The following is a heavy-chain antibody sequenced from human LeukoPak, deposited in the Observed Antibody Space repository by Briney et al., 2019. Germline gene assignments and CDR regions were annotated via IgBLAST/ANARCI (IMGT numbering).Heavy chain of an antibody. D-gene: IGHD3-3*01. CDR1: LYAMNSGYY. J-gene: IGHJ4*02. V-gene: IGHV4-38-2*02. CDR3: ARDFRGGYDFWSGYYTPYYFDY. Sequence: SETLSLTCTVSLYAMNSGYYWGWLRQSPGKGLEWIGSMHHSGSTDYHPSLRRRVTITGDTSKNHFSLKLTSLTAADTAVYYCARDFRGGYDFWSGYYTPYYFDYWGQGTLVTVSP. CDR2: MHHSGST.